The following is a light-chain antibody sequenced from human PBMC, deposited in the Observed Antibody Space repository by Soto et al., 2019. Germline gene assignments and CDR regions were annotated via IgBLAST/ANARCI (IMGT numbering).Light chain of an antibody. Sequence: DIQMTQSPSSVSASVGDRVTITCRASQYISSWLAWYQQKPGKAPQLLIYAASSLQSGVPSRFSGNGSGTDFTLTISSLQPEDFATYYCLQSNSFPHTFGQGTKLEIK. V-gene: IGKV1-12*01. CDR3: LQSNSFPHT. CDR2: AAS. CDR1: QYISSW. J-gene: IGKJ2*01.